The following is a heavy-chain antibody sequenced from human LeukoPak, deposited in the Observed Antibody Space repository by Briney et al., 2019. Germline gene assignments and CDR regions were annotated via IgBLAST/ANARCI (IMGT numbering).Heavy chain of an antibody. CDR2: ISSNGSTI. CDR3: ARGPKTSFDY. J-gene: IGHJ4*02. CDR1: GFTFSSYS. Sequence: GGSLRLSCVASGFTFSSYSMNWVRQVPGKGLEWISYISSNGSTIYYAASVKGRFTISRDSAKNSLYLQMNGLRAEDPAIYYCARGPKTSFDYWGQGTLVTVSS. V-gene: IGHV3-48*01.